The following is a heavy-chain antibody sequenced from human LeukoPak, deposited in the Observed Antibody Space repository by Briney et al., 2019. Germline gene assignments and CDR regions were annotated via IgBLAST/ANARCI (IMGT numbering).Heavy chain of an antibody. CDR2: IRYDGSNK. Sequence: GGSLRLSCAASGFTFSSYGMHWVRQAPGKGLEWVAFIRYDGSNKYYADSVKGRFTISRDNSKNTLYLQMNSLRAEDTAVYYCAKDLGFRVGATAGGDYWGQGTLVTVSS. CDR1: GFTFSSYG. V-gene: IGHV3-30*02. D-gene: IGHD1-26*01. J-gene: IGHJ4*02. CDR3: AKDLGFRVGATAGGDY.